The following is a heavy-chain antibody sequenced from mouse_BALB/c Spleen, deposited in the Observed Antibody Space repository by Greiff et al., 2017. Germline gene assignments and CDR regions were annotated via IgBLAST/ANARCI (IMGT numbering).Heavy chain of an antibody. V-gene: IGHV5-6*02. D-gene: IGHD2-14*01. CDR2: ISSGGSYT. CDR1: GFTFSSYG. Sequence: DVKLVESGGDLVKPGGSLKLSCAASGFTFSSYGMSWVRQTPDKRLEWVATISSGGSYTYYPDSVKGRFTISRDNAKNTLYLQMSSLKSEDTAMYYCARQGRYDFYAMDYWGQGTSVTVSS. CDR3: ARQGRYDFYAMDY. J-gene: IGHJ4*01.